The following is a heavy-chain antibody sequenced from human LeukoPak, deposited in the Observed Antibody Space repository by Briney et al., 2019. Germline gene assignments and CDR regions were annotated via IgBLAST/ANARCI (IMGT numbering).Heavy chain of an antibody. V-gene: IGHV1-2*02. D-gene: IGHD3-10*01. J-gene: IGHJ4*02. CDR1: VYGFTDYY. Sequence: ASVKVSCKASVYGFTDYYIYGMRRAPGQGRAWMGWLNPNSGGTNYAQNFQGRVTMTRGTSISTAYMELSRLRSDDTAVYYCAKGDYYGSQKLYTHWGQGTLVTVSS. CDR2: LNPNSGGT. CDR3: AKGDYYGSQKLYTH.